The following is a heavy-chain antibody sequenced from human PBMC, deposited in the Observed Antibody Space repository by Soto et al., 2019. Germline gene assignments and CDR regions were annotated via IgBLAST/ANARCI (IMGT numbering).Heavy chain of an antibody. Sequence: EVQLVESGGGLVQPGGSLRLSCAASGFIFSDHYMVWVRQAPGKGLEWVGRIRKKANSYTTQYAASVEGRFSISRDDSTNLLNVQMNSLKIEDTAVYYCARVQNSPGYSYFAMDVWGQGTTVTVSS. CDR1: GFIFSDHY. CDR3: ARVQNSPGYSYFAMDV. D-gene: IGHD4-4*01. J-gene: IGHJ6*02. CDR2: IRKKANSYTT. V-gene: IGHV3-72*01.